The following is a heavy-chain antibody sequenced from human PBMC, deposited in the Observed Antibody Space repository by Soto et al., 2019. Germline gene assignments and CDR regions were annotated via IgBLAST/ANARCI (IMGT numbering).Heavy chain of an antibody. J-gene: IGHJ4*02. CDR3: ASGASRWYPYFFDS. V-gene: IGHV1-69*01. D-gene: IGHD6-13*01. CDR2: IIPYYNTL. CDR1: EGTFNSYA. Sequence: QAQVVPSGAAVRKPGSSVKLSCKASEGTFNSYAIAWVRQAPGQGLEWMGGIIPYYNTLNYAQKFQDRVTITADDSTNTVYMELSSLRSDDTAVYFCASGASRWYPYFFDSWAQGTLVTVSS.